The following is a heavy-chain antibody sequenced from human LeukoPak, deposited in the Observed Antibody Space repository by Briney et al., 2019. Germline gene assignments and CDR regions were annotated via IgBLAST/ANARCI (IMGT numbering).Heavy chain of an antibody. V-gene: IGHV4-34*01. D-gene: IGHD3-16*02. Sequence: SETLSLTCAVYGGSFSGYYWSWLRQPPGKGLEWIGELNHSGSTNYNPSLKSRVTISVDTSKNQFSLKLSSVTAADTAVCYCARGPSADYVWGSYRLYYFDYWGQGTLVTVSS. CDR1: GGSFSGYY. J-gene: IGHJ4*02. CDR3: ARGPSADYVWGSYRLYYFDY. CDR2: LNHSGST.